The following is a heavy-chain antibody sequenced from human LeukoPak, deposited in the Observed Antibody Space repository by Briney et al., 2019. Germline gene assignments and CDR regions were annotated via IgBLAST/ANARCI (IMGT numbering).Heavy chain of an antibody. V-gene: IGHV1-2*02. CDR3: ARDLGVLGLGPPATVTSYYYYMDV. D-gene: IGHD4-17*01. Sequence: ASVKVSCKASGYTFTGYYMHWVRQAPGQGLEWMGWINPNSGGTNYAQKLQGRVTMTTDTSTSTTYMELRSLRSDDTAVYYCARDLGVLGLGPPATVTSYYYYMDVWGKGTTVTVSS. CDR1: GYTFTGYY. CDR2: INPNSGGT. J-gene: IGHJ6*03.